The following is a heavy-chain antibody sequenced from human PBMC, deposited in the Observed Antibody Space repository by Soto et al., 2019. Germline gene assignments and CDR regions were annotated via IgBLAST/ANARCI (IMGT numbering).Heavy chain of an antibody. CDR3: PKDRIWSGYYTGYYFDY. CDR1: GFTFSSYG. D-gene: IGHD3-3*01. Sequence: QVQLVESGGGVVQPGRSLRLSCAASGFTFSSYGMHWVRQAPGKGLEWVAVISYDGSNKYYADSVKGRFTISRDNSKNTLYLQMNSLRAEDTAVYYWPKDRIWSGYYTGYYFDYWGQGTLVTVSS. J-gene: IGHJ4*02. CDR2: ISYDGSNK. V-gene: IGHV3-30*18.